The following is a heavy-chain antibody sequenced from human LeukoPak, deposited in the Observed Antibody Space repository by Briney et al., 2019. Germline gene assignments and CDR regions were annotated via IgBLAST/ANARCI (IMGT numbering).Heavy chain of an antibody. CDR3: ARHPIAAADPAEYFQH. J-gene: IGHJ1*01. V-gene: IGHV5-51*01. CDR2: IYPGDSDT. D-gene: IGHD6-13*01. CDR1: GYSFTSYW. Sequence: GESLKISCKGSGYSFTSYWIGWVRQMPGKGLEWMGIIYPGDSDTRYSPSFQGQVTISADKSISTAYLQWSSLKASDTAMYYCARHPIAAADPAEYFQHWGQGTLVTVSS.